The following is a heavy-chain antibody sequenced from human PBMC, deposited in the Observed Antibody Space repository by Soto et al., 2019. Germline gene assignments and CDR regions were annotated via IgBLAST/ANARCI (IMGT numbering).Heavy chain of an antibody. CDR2: IIPILGIA. D-gene: IGHD2-2*01. CDR3: AAAGGVVPAASHPDY. Sequence: QVQLVQSGAEVKKPGSSVKVSCKASGGTFSSYTISWVRQAPGQGLEWMGRIIPILGIANYAQKFQGRVTIXXDXSXITAYMELSSLRSEDTAVYYCAAAGGVVPAASHPDYWGQGTLVTVSS. CDR1: GGTFSSYT. V-gene: IGHV1-69*02. J-gene: IGHJ4*02.